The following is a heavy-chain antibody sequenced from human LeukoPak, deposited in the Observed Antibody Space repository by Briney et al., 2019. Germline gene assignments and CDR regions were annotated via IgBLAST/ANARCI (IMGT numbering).Heavy chain of an antibody. CDR3: ARDQYGDYANDY. Sequence: PGGSLRLSCAASGFTFTTYSMNWVRQAPGKGLEWVSSISSNGDYIYYADSLKGRFTISRDNAKNSLYLQMNSLRAEDTAVYYCARDQYGDYANDYWSQGTLVTVSS. V-gene: IGHV3-21*01. J-gene: IGHJ4*02. CDR1: GFTFTTYS. CDR2: ISSNGDYI. D-gene: IGHD4-17*01.